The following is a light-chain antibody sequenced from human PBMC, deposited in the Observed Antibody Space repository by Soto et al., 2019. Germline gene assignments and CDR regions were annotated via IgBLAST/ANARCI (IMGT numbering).Light chain of an antibody. CDR3: QSYDSSLSGSYV. J-gene: IGLJ1*01. Sequence: QSVLTQPPSVSGAPGQRVTISCTGSSSNIGAGYDVHWYQRLPGTAPKVLIYGNNNRPSGVPDRFSGFKSGTSASLAITGLQAEDEADYYCQSYDSSLSGSYVFGTGTKLTVL. CDR1: SSNIGAGYD. CDR2: GNN. V-gene: IGLV1-40*01.